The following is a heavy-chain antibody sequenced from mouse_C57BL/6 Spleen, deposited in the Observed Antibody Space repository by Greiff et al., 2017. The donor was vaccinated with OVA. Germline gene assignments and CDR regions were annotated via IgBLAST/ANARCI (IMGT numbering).Heavy chain of an antibody. Sequence: EVQRVESGGGLVKPGGSLKLSCAASGFTFSSYAMSWVRQTPEKRLEWVATISDGGSYTYYPDNVKGRFTISRDNAKNNLYLQMSHLKSEDTAMYYCARAVLAYAMDYWGQGTSVTVSS. CDR2: ISDGGSYT. V-gene: IGHV5-4*01. CDR1: GFTFSSYA. CDR3: ARAVLAYAMDY. J-gene: IGHJ4*01.